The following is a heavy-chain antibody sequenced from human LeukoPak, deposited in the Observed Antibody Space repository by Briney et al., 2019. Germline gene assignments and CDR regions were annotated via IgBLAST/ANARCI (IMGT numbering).Heavy chain of an antibody. J-gene: IGHJ3*02. V-gene: IGHV3-23*01. CDR2: ISGSGGST. CDR3: AKDRRELLTAVEAFDI. D-gene: IGHD1-26*01. CDR1: GFTFSSYA. Sequence: GGSLRLSCAAPGFTFSSYAMSWVRQAPGKGLEWVSAISGSGGSTYYADSVKGRFTISRDNSKNTLYLQMNSLRAEDTAVYYCAKDRRELLTAVEAFDIWGQGTMVTVSS.